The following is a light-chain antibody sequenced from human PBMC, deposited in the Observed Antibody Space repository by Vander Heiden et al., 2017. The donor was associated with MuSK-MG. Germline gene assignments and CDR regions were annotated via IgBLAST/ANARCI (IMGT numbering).Light chain of an antibody. CDR3: QQRDSTLYT. J-gene: IGKJ2*01. CDR2: AAS. CDR1: QSISSY. V-gene: IGKV1-39*01. Sequence: DIQMTQSPSSLSASVGDRVTITCRASQSISSYLNWYQQKPGKAPKLLIYAASSLQSGVPLRFSGSGSGTDFTLTISRLQPEDFATYYCQQRDSTLYTFGQGTKVEIK.